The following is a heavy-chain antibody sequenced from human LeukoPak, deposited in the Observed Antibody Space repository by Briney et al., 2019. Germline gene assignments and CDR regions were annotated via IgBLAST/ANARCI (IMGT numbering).Heavy chain of an antibody. CDR3: ARDHYDSSGYYYPDYFDY. Sequence: SETLSLTCAVYGGSFSGYYWGWIRQPPGKGLEWIGSIYYSGSTYYNPSLKSRVTISVDTSKNQFSLKLSSVTAADTAVYYCARDHYDSSGYYYPDYFDYWGQGTLVTVSS. CDR1: GGSFSGYY. V-gene: IGHV4-34*01. J-gene: IGHJ4*02. CDR2: IYYSGST. D-gene: IGHD3-22*01.